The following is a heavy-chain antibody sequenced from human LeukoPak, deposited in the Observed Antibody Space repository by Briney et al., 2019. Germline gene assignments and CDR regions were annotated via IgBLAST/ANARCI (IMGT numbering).Heavy chain of an antibody. J-gene: IGHJ4*02. CDR2: IRYDGSNK. V-gene: IGHV3-30*02. CDR1: GFTFSSYG. D-gene: IGHD6-13*01. Sequence: GGSLRLSCAASGFTFSSYGMHWVRQAPGKGLEWVAFIRYDGSNKYYADSVKGRLTISRDNSKNTLYLQMNSLRAEDTAVYYCAKLYSSSRYIDYWGQGTLVTVSS. CDR3: AKLYSSSRYIDY.